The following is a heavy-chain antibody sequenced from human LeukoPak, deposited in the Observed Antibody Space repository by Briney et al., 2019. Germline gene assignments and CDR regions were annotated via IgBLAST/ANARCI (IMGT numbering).Heavy chain of an antibody. Sequence: PSETLSLTCTVSGVSISSYYWSWIRQPPGKGLEWIGYIYYSGSTKYSPSLKSRVTISADTSKNQFSLKLSSVTAADTAVYYCARGDGYNYPYYYYYMDVWGKGTTVTVSS. D-gene: IGHD5-24*01. J-gene: IGHJ6*03. CDR2: IYYSGST. CDR3: ARGDGYNYPYYYYYMDV. CDR1: GVSISSYY. V-gene: IGHV4-59*01.